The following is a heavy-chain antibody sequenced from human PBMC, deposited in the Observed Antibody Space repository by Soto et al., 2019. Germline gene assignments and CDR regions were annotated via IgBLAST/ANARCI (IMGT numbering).Heavy chain of an antibody. CDR3: ARTPRDYYDSSGYLDFDY. Sequence: ASVKVSCKASGYTFTGYYMHWVRQAPGQGLEWVEWINPNSGGTNYAQKFQGRVTMTRDTSISTAYMELSRLRSDDTAVYYCARTPRDYYDSSGYLDFDYWGQGTLVKASS. J-gene: IGHJ4*02. CDR1: GYTFTGYY. D-gene: IGHD3-22*01. CDR2: INPNSGGT. V-gene: IGHV1-2*02.